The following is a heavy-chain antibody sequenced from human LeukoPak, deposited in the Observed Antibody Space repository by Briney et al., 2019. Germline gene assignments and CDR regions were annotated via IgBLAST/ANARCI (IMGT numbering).Heavy chain of an antibody. J-gene: IGHJ4*02. CDR3: VRGKRRFDY. CDR1: GFSFNESY. CDR2: ISGSGNSM. V-gene: IGHV3-11*01. Sequence: GGSLRLSCAASGFSFNESYMSWIRQAPGKGLEWVAYISGSGNSMYYTDSVRGRFTISRDNARNSLFLHMSSLRADDTAVFYCVRGKRRFDYWGRGTLVSVSS.